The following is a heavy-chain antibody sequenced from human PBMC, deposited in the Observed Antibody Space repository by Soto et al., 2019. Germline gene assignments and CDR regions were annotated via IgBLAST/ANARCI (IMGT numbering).Heavy chain of an antibody. CDR2: INHSGST. V-gene: IGHV4-34*01. Sequence: SETLSLTCAVYGGSFSGYYWSWIRQPPGKGLEWIGEINHSGSTNYNPSLKSRVTISVDTSKNQFSLKLSSVTAADTAVYYCARERYCDFWSGLPSTHAFDIWGQGTMVTVSS. J-gene: IGHJ3*02. CDR3: ARERYCDFWSGLPSTHAFDI. CDR1: GGSFSGYY. D-gene: IGHD3-3*01.